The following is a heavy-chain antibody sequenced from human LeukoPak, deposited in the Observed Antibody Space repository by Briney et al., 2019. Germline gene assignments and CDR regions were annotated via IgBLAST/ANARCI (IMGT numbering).Heavy chain of an antibody. CDR3: ARTSGWYYFDY. V-gene: IGHV4-30-2*02. J-gene: IGHJ4*02. CDR1: GGSISSGGYY. CDR2: IYHSGST. D-gene: IGHD6-19*01. Sequence: SQTLSLTCTVSGGSISSGGYYWSWIRQPPGKGLEWIGYIYHSGSTYYNPSLKSRVTISVDRSKNQFSLKLSSVTAADTAVYYCARTSGWYYFDYWGQGTLVTVSS.